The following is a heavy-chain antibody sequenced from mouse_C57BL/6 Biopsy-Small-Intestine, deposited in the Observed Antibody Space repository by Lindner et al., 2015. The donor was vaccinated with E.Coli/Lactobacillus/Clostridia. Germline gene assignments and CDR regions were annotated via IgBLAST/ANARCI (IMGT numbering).Heavy chain of an antibody. CDR3: ARRRGTTVVDEGYFDV. CDR1: GYAFSSSW. J-gene: IGHJ1*03. Sequence: VQLQESGPELVKPGASVKISCKASGYAFSSSWMNWVKQRPGKGLEWIGRIYPGDGDTNYNGKFKGKATLTADKSSSTAYMQLSSLTSEDSAVYFCARRRGTTVVDEGYFDVWGTGTTVTVSS. V-gene: IGHV1-82*01. CDR2: IYPGDGDT. D-gene: IGHD1-1*01.